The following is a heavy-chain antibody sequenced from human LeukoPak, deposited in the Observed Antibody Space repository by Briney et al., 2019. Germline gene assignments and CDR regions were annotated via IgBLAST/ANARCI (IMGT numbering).Heavy chain of an antibody. J-gene: IGHJ4*02. CDR2: IIPIFGTA. CDR1: GGTFSSYA. CDR3: ARDSGGYSLGDY. V-gene: IGHV1-69*05. Sequence: SVKVSCKASGGTFSSYAISWVRQAPGQGLEWMGGIIPIFGTANYAQKFQGRVTITTDESTSTAYMELSSLRSEDTAVYYCARDSGGYSLGDYWGQGTLVTVSS. D-gene: IGHD5-12*01.